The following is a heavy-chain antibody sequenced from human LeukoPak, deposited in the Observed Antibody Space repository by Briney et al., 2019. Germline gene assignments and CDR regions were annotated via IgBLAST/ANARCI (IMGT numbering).Heavy chain of an antibody. J-gene: IGHJ4*02. D-gene: IGHD6-13*01. CDR1: GFTLSSYA. CDR2: ISYDGSNK. Sequence: PGRSLRLSCAASGFTLSSYAMRWVRQAPGKGLEWVAVISYDGSNKYYADSVKGRFTISRDNSKNTLYLQMNSLRAEDTAVYYCARSLNGGIAAAVDYWGQGTLVTVSS. CDR3: ARSLNGGIAAAVDY. V-gene: IGHV3-30*04.